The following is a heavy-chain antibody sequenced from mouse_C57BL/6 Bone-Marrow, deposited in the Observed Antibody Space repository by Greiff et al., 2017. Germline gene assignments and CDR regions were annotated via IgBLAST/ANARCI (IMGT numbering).Heavy chain of an antibody. CDR2: IYPSDSET. CDR1: GYTFTSYW. J-gene: IGHJ4*01. Sequence: QVQLQQPGAELVRPGSSVKLSCKASGYTFTSYWMDWVKQRPGQGLEWIGNIYPSDSETHYNQKFKDKATLTVDKSSSTAYMQLSSLTSEDSAVYYCARESYSKRYAMDYWGQGTSVTVSS. V-gene: IGHV1-61*01. CDR3: ARESYSKRYAMDY. D-gene: IGHD2-5*01.